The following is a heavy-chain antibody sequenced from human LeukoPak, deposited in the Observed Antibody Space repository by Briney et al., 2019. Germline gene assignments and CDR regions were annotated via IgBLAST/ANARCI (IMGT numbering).Heavy chain of an antibody. CDR3: ARHNNYGANSMSFDS. CDR1: GGSLSSTSYY. CDR2: DYYSGTT. D-gene: IGHD4-23*01. J-gene: IGHJ5*01. Sequence: SETLSLTCTVSGGSLSSTSYYWAWVRQPPGKGLEWLGSDYYSGTTYYNPSLKSRVTMSVDTSKNQFSLKLSSVTAADTAVYYCARHNNYGANSMSFDSWGQGTLVTVSS. V-gene: IGHV4-39*01.